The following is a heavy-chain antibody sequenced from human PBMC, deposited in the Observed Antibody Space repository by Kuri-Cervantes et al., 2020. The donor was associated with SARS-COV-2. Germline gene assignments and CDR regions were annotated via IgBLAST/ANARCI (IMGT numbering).Heavy chain of an antibody. CDR2: IYSGGST. CDR3: ARERSGSYDY. D-gene: IGHD1-26*01. V-gene: IGHV3-53*01. J-gene: IGHJ4*02. Sequence: GESLKISCAASGFTVSSNYMSWVRQAPGKGLEWVSVIYSGGSTYYADSVKGRFTISRDNAKNSLYLQMNSLRAEDTALYHCARERSGSYDYWGQGTLVTVSS. CDR1: GFTVSSNY.